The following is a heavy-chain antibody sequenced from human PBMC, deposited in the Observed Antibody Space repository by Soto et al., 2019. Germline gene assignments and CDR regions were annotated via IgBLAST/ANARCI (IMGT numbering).Heavy chain of an antibody. CDR2: ISSNGGST. Sequence: GGSLKICSSASGVTFSSYAMHWVRQAPGKGLEYVSAISSNGGSTYYADSVKGRFTISRDNSKNTLYLQMSSLRAEDTAVYYCVKVEGASPYYYDSSGYWGYWGQGTLVTVSS. CDR1: GVTFSSYA. CDR3: VKVEGASPYYYDSSGYWGY. D-gene: IGHD3-22*01. J-gene: IGHJ4*02. V-gene: IGHV3-64D*06.